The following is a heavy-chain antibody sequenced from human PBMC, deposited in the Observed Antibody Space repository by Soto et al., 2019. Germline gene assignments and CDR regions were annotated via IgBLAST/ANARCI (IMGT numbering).Heavy chain of an antibody. CDR1: GGSISSGDYY. D-gene: IGHD3-22*01. V-gene: IGHV4-30-4*01. CDR3: ARERSDSSINWFDP. Sequence: SETLSLTCTVSGGSISSGDYYWSWIRQPPGKGLEWIGYIYYSGSTYYNPSLKSRVTTSVDTSKNQFSLKLSSVTAADTAVYYCARERSDSSINWFDPWGQGTLVTVSS. CDR2: IYYSGST. J-gene: IGHJ5*02.